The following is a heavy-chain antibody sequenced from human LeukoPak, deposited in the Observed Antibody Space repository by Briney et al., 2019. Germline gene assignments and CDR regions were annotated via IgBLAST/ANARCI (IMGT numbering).Heavy chain of an antibody. D-gene: IGHD4-17*01. Sequence: APVKVSCKASGSTFTGYYMHWVRQAPGEGLEWIGWISPNSGGTNYAQKFQRRVTMTRDTSISTAYMELSRLSADDTAVYYCARITTVTSGFDYWGQGTLVTVSS. CDR2: ISPNSGGT. J-gene: IGHJ4*02. V-gene: IGHV1-2*02. CDR1: GSTFTGYY. CDR3: ARITTVTSGFDY.